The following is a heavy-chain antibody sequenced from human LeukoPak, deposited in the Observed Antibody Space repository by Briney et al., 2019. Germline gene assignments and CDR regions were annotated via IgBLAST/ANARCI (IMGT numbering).Heavy chain of an antibody. CDR2: ISYDGSNK. CDR1: GFTFSSYA. V-gene: IGHV3-30*04. Sequence: GGSLRLSCAASGFTFSSYAMHWVRQAPGKGLEWVAVISYDGSNKYYADSVKGRFTISRDNSKNTLYLQMNSLRAEDTAVYYCARGCSGGSCYVFGYWGQGTLVTVSS. D-gene: IGHD2-15*01. J-gene: IGHJ4*02. CDR3: ARGCSGGSCYVFGY.